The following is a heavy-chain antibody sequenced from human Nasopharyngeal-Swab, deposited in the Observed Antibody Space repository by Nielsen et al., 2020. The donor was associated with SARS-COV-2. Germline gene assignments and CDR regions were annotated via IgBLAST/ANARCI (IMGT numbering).Heavy chain of an antibody. CDR3: ARAIAAAGSY. CDR2: IKQDGSEK. D-gene: IGHD6-13*01. J-gene: IGHJ4*02. Sequence: WIRQPPGKGLEWVAKIKQDGSEKYYVDSVKGRFTISRDKAKNSLYLQMNSLRAEDTAVYYCARAIAAAGSYWGRGTLVTVSS. V-gene: IGHV3-7*03.